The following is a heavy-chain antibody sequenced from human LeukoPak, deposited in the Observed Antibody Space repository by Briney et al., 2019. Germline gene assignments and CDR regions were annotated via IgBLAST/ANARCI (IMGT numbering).Heavy chain of an antibody. Sequence: GGSLRLSCAASGFTFSSYGMHWVRQAPGKGLEWVAFIRYDGSNKYYADSVKGRFTISRDNSKNTLYLQMNSLRAEDTAVYYCAKDPNLKYYYYYYYMDVWGKGTTVTIPS. D-gene: IGHD2-2*01. J-gene: IGHJ6*03. CDR3: AKDPNLKYYYYYYYMDV. V-gene: IGHV3-30*02. CDR1: GFTFSSYG. CDR2: IRYDGSNK.